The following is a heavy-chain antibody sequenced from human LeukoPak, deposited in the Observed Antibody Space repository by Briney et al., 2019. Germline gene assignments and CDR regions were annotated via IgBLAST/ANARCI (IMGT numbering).Heavy chain of an antibody. J-gene: IGHJ4*02. V-gene: IGHV3-30*04. CDR1: GFAFSTYA. CDR2: ISYDGNNK. Sequence: GRSLRLSCAASGFAFSTYAMHWVRQAPGKGLEWVAVISYDGNNKYYADSVKGRFTIPRDKSKNTLYLQMNSLRAEDTAIYYCARHYDYWGQGTLVTVSS. CDR3: ARHYDY. D-gene: IGHD3-10*01.